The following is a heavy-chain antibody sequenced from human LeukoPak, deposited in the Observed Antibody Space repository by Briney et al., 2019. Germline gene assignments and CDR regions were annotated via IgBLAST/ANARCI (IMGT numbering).Heavy chain of an antibody. CDR2: ISGSGGST. J-gene: IGHJ6*04. CDR3: ARDAYGMDV. Sequence: GGSLRLSCAASGFTFSSYAMSWVRQAPGKGLEWVSTISGSGGSTYYADSVKGRFTISRDNSKNTLYLQMNSLRVEDTAIYYCARDAYGMDVWGKGTTVTVSS. CDR1: GFTFSSYA. V-gene: IGHV3-23*01.